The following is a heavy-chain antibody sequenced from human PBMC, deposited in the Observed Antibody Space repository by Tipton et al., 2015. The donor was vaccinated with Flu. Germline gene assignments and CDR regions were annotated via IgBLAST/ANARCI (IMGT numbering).Heavy chain of an antibody. CDR2: IYPGDSDT. D-gene: IGHD6-13*01. J-gene: IGHJ6*02. V-gene: IGHV5-51*01. CDR3: ASRIAAAGTHYGMDV. Sequence: QLVQSGAEVKKPGESLKISCKGSGYSFTSYWIGWVRQMPGKGLEWMGIIYPGDSDTRYSPSFQGQVTISADKSISTAYLQWSSLKASDPAMYYCASRIAAAGTHYGMDVWGQGPPVTVSS. CDR1: GYSFTSYW.